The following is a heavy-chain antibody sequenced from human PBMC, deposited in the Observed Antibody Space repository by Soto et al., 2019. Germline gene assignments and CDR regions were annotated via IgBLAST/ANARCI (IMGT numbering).Heavy chain of an antibody. Sequence: SETLSLSCTVSGGSINNYYWSWIRQPPGKGLEWIGYIYDSGSTNYNPSLKSRVTMSVDTSKNQFSLNLSSVTAADTAVYYCAREHGFSYGLNYFDPWGQGTLVTVSS. J-gene: IGHJ5*02. CDR1: GGSINNYY. D-gene: IGHD5-18*01. CDR3: AREHGFSYGLNYFDP. V-gene: IGHV4-59*01. CDR2: IYDSGST.